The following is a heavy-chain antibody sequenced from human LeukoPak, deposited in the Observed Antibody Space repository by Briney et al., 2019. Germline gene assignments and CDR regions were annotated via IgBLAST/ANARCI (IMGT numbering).Heavy chain of an antibody. CDR2: IKQDGSEK. Sequence: PGGSLRLSCAASGFTFSSYWMSWVRQAPGKGLEWVANIKQDGSEKYYVDSVKGRFTISRDNAKNSLYLQMNSLRVEDTAVYYCARVPVGDYARRGHYYYFYYMDVWGKGTTVTVSS. CDR3: ARVPVGDYARRGHYYYFYYMDV. J-gene: IGHJ6*03. D-gene: IGHD4-17*01. V-gene: IGHV3-7*01. CDR1: GFTFSSYW.